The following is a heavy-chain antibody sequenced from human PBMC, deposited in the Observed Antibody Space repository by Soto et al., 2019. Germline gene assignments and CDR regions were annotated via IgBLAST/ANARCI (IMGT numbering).Heavy chain of an antibody. CDR2: TFTGGST. CDR3: AKKPPSSIQGWDFGMDV. V-gene: IGHV3-53*02. D-gene: IGHD1-26*01. J-gene: IGHJ6*02. Sequence: EVQLVETGGGLIQPGGSLRLSCLASGFSVTTNYIIWVRQPPGKGLEWVSTTFTGGSTHYADSVKGRFSISRDNSKNTVYLQMNNLRVEDTDVYYCAKKPPSSIQGWDFGMDVWGQGTTVSVSS. CDR1: GFSVTTNY.